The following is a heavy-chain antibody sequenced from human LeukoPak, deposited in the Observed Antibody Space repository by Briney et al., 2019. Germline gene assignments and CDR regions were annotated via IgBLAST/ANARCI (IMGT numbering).Heavy chain of an antibody. CDR2: ISYDGSNK. V-gene: IGHV3-30*04. CDR3: AKVRYFDWLHAQNYYFDY. D-gene: IGHD3-9*01. CDR1: GFTFSSYA. J-gene: IGHJ4*02. Sequence: GGSLRLSCAASGFTFSSYAMHWVRQAPGKGLEWVAVISYDGSNKYYADSVKGRFTISRDNSKNTLYLQMNSLRAEDTAVYYCAKVRYFDWLHAQNYYFDYWGQGTLVTVSS.